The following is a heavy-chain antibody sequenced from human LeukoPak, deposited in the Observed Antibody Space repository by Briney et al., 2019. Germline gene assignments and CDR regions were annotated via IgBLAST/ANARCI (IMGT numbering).Heavy chain of an antibody. CDR3: ARAWRYTDWFDP. D-gene: IGHD1-14*01. CDR1: GYTFTSNY. J-gene: IGHJ5*02. CDR2: INPSDGST. Sequence: ASVKVSCKASGYTFTSNYMHWVRHPPGQGLEWMGVINPSDGSTTYAQTFQGRVTVTRDTSTSTVYMELSSLRSEDTAVYYCARAWRYTDWFDPWGQGTLVTVSS. V-gene: IGHV1-46*01.